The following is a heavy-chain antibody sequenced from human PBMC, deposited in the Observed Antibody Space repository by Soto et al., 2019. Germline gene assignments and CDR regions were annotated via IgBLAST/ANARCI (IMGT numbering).Heavy chain of an antibody. CDR1: GGTFSSYT. D-gene: IGHD2-15*01. Sequence: QVQLVQSGAEVKKPGSSVKVSCKASGGTFSSYTISWVRQAPGQGLEWMGRIIPILGIANYAQKFQGRVTITADKSTSTAYMELSSLRSEDTAVYYCARAPIAQGGSWYAFDYWGQGTLVTVSS. CDR3: ARAPIAQGGSWYAFDY. CDR2: IIPILGIA. J-gene: IGHJ4*02. V-gene: IGHV1-69*02.